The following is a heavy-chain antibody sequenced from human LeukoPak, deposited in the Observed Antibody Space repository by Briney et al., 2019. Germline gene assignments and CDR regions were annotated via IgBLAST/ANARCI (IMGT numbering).Heavy chain of an antibody. CDR1: GFTFSSYW. V-gene: IGHV3-7*01. CDR2: IKQDGSEK. D-gene: IGHD3-10*01. Sequence: SGGSLRLSCAASGFTFSSYWMSWVRQAPGKGLEWVANIKQDGSEKYYVDSVKGRFTISRDNAKNSLYLQMNSLRAEDTAVYYCASFSYYGSGSYSEAFDIWGQGTMVTVSS. J-gene: IGHJ3*02. CDR3: ASFSYYGSGSYSEAFDI.